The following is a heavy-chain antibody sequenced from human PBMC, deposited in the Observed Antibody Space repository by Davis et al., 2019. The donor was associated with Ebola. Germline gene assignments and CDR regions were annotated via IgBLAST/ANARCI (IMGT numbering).Heavy chain of an antibody. V-gene: IGHV4-34*01. J-gene: IGHJ6*02. CDR3: ARVHYYYYYGMDV. Sequence: SETLSLTCAVYGGSFSGYYWSWIRQPPGKGLEWIGEINHSGSTNYNPSLKSRITIPVDTSKNQFSLKLSSVTAADTAVYYCARVHYYYYYGMDVWGQGTTVTVSS. CDR2: INHSGST. CDR1: GGSFSGYY.